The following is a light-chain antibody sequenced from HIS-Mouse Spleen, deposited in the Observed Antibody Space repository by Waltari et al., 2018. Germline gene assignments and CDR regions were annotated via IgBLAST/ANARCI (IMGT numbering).Light chain of an antibody. V-gene: IGLV2-23*01. CDR2: EGS. Sequence: QSALTQPASVSGSPGQSITISCPGTSRDVGSYNLFSWYQPHPGKAPKLMIYEGSKRPSGVSNRFSGSKSGNTASLTISGLQAEDEADYYCCSYAGSSTLFGGGTKLTVL. CDR3: CSYAGSSTL. CDR1: SRDVGSYNL. J-gene: IGLJ3*02.